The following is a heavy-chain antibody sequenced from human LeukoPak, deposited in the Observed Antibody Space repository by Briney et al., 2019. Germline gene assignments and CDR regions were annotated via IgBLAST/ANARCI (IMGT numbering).Heavy chain of an antibody. Sequence: GGSLRLSCAASGFTFSSNWMYWVRQAPGKGLVWVSRINSDGSTTSYVDSVKGRFTISRDNAKSTLYLQMNSLRAEDTAVYYCAREGYGSGSYSAFDIWGQGTMVTVSS. V-gene: IGHV3-74*01. D-gene: IGHD3-10*01. J-gene: IGHJ3*02. CDR2: INSDGSTT. CDR3: AREGYGSGSYSAFDI. CDR1: GFTFSSNW.